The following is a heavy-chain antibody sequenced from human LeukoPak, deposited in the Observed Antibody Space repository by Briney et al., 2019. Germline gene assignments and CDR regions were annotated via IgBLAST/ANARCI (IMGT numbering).Heavy chain of an antibody. CDR3: AKDPKFYDYPRAFDI. CDR1: GFTFSSYA. V-gene: IGHV3-23*01. J-gene: IGHJ3*02. CDR2: ISGSGGRT. D-gene: IGHD3-16*01. Sequence: GRSLRLSCAASGFTFSSYAMSWVRQGPGKGLEWVSAISGSGGRTYYADSVKGRFTISRDNSKNTLFLQMNSLRAEDTAVYYCAKDPKFYDYPRAFDIWGQGTMVTVSS.